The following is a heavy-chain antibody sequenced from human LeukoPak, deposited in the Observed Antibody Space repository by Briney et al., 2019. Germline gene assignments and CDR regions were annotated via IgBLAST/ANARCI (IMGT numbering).Heavy chain of an antibody. V-gene: IGHV3-48*04. Sequence: QAGGSLRLSCAASGFTFSSYSMNWVRQAPGKGLEWVSYISSSSSTIYYADSVKGRFTISRDNAKNSLYLQMNSLRAEDTAVYYCAREGYDYGDYLDYWGQGTLVTVSS. D-gene: IGHD4-17*01. CDR2: ISSSSSTI. J-gene: IGHJ4*02. CDR3: AREGYDYGDYLDY. CDR1: GFTFSSYS.